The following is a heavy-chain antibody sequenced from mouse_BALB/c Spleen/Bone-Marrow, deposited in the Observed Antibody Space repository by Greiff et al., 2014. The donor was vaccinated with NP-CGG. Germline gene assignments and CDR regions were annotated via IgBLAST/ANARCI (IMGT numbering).Heavy chain of an antibody. CDR3: ARWDTTAMDY. J-gene: IGHJ4*01. CDR2: ILPGRGST. D-gene: IGHD1-1*01. Sequence: QVQLKHSGAELMKPGASVKISCKATGYTFSSYWIEWVKQRPGHGLGWIGEILPGRGSTNYNEKFKGKATFTSDTSSNTAYMQLSSLTSEDSAVYYCARWDTTAMDYWGQGTSVTVSS. CDR1: GYTFSSYW. V-gene: IGHV1-9*01.